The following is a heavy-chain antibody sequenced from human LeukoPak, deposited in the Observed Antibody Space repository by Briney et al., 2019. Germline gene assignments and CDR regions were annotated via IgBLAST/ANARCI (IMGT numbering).Heavy chain of an antibody. J-gene: IGHJ5*02. CDR1: GGSISSGGYS. CDR3: ARGSGVAPLDP. CDR2: IYHSGST. Sequence: SETLSLTCAVSGGSISSGGYSWSWIRQPPGKGLEWIGYIYHSGSTYYNPPLKSRVTISVDRSKNQFSLKLSSVTAADTAVYYCARGSGVAPLDPWGQGTLVTVSS. V-gene: IGHV4-30-2*01. D-gene: IGHD3-3*01.